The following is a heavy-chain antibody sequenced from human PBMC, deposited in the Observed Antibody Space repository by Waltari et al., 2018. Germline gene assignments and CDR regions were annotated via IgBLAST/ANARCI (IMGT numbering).Heavy chain of an antibody. D-gene: IGHD2-2*01. V-gene: IGHV1-8*01. CDR3: HFVPVSDAFDI. J-gene: IGHJ3*02. CDR1: GYTFTSYD. CDR2: MNPNRGKT. Sequence: QVQLVQSGAEVKKPGASVKVSCKASGYTFTSYDINWVRQATGQGLEWMGWMNPNRGKTGYAQKVQGRVTMNRNTSISTAYMELSSLRSEDTAVYYCHFVPVSDAFDIWGQGTMVTVSS.